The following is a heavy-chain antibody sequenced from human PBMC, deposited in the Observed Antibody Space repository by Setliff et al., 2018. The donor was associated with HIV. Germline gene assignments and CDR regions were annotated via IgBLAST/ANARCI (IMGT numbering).Heavy chain of an antibody. CDR2: THASGTT. CDR3: ARDGFPDSTWRPTDL. CDR1: GGSISGDF. D-gene: IGHD6-13*01. Sequence: PSETLSLTCTVSGGSISGDFWTWIRQPAGEGLEWIGRTHASGTTQCEPSLKNRCSMSIDTSRNQISLTMTSVTAADTAVYYCARDGFPDSTWRPTDLWGQGTLVTVSS. J-gene: IGHJ5*02. V-gene: IGHV4-4*07.